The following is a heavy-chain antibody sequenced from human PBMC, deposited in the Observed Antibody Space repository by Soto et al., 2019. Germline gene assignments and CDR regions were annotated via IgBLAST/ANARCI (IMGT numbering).Heavy chain of an antibody. CDR2: IWYDGSNK. CDR3: ARIPQIAVAGTRFGYFDL. V-gene: IGHV3-33*01. CDR1: GFTFSSYG. Sequence: QVQLEESGGGVVQPGRSLRLSCAASGFTFSSYGMHWVRQAPGKGLEWVAVIWYDGSNKYYADSVKGRFTISRDNSKNTLYLQMNSLGAEDMAVYYCARIPQIAVAGTRFGYFDLWGRGTLVTVSS. D-gene: IGHD6-19*01. J-gene: IGHJ2*01.